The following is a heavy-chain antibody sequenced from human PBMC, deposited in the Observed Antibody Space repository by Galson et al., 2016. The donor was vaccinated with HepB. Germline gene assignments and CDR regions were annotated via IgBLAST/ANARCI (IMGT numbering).Heavy chain of an antibody. Sequence: SLRLSCAASGFSFDDYAMHWVRQAPGKGLEWVSSINWSSGSKGYADSVRGRFTISRDNAKKSLFLQMDSLRTEDTALYYCARDRVAVAGKVGGLDSWGQGTLVTVSS. V-gene: IGHV3-9*01. CDR3: ARDRVAVAGKVGGLDS. CDR1: GFSFDDYA. J-gene: IGHJ4*02. D-gene: IGHD6-19*01. CDR2: INWSSGSK.